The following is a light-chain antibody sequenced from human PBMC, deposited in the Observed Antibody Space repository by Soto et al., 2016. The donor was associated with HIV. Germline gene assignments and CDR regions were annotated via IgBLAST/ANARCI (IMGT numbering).Light chain of an antibody. CDR1: QNIGTY. CDR3: QQNYDSFPS. Sequence: DIQMTRSPSSLSAPVGDRVTITCRASQNIGTYLNWYQHRPGKAPKLLIYGASDLHRGVPPRFSGSGSGTDFTLTINNLQREDFASYFCQQNYDSFPSFGGGTKLE. CDR2: GAS. J-gene: IGKJ4*01. V-gene: IGKV1-39*01.